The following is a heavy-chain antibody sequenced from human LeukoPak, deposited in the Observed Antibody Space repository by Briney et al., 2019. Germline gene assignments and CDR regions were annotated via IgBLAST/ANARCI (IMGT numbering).Heavy chain of an antibody. CDR1: GFTFDDYA. V-gene: IGHV3-43*02. CDR2: ISGDGGSR. Sequence: PGGSLRLSCAASGFTFDDYAMHWVRQAPGKGLECVSLISGDGGSRYYADSVKGRFTISRDNSKNSLYLQMHSLRTDDTALYYCAKDIVDYYDSSGIDYFDYWGQGTLVTVSS. D-gene: IGHD3-22*01. J-gene: IGHJ4*02. CDR3: AKDIVDYYDSSGIDYFDY.